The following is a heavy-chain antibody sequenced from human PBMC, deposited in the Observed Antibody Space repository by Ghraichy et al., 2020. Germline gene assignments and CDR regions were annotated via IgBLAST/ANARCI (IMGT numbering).Heavy chain of an antibody. Sequence: GGFLRLSCAASGFSFSSNVMSWVRQAPGKGPEWVSSIDGSGLSKYYADSVKGRFIISRDNSENMSYLQMNDLRVEDTARYYCAKDLWFGEVGLDPWGQGVVVTVSP. D-gene: IGHD3-10*01. J-gene: IGHJ5*02. CDR3: AKDLWFGEVGLDP. CDR2: IDGSGLSK. V-gene: IGHV3-23*05. CDR1: GFSFSSNV.